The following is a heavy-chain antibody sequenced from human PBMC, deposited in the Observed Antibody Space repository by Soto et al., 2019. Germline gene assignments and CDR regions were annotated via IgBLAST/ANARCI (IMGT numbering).Heavy chain of an antibody. CDR3: ARGGCSSTSCYYPHLMRWFDP. CDR1: GGSFSGYY. Sequence: SETLSLTCAFYGGSFSGYYWSWIRQPPGKGLEWIGEINHSGSTNYNPSLKSRVTISVDTSKNQFSLKLSSVTAADTAVYYCARGGCSSTSCYYPHLMRWFDPWGQGTLVT. D-gene: IGHD2-2*01. CDR2: INHSGST. J-gene: IGHJ5*02. V-gene: IGHV4-34*01.